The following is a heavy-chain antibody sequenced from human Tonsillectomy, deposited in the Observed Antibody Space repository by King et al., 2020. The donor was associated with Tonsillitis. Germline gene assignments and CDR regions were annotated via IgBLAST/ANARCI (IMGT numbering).Heavy chain of an antibody. CDR3: AREGDYPENDYGMDV. J-gene: IGHJ6*02. Sequence: VQLVESGGGLVKPGGSLRLSCAASGFTFSSYNMNWVRQAPGKGLEWVSSISSSSSYIYYADSVKGRFTISRDNAKNSLSLQMNSLRAEDTAVYYCAREGDYPENDYGMDVWGQGTTVTVSS. CDR2: ISSSSSYI. V-gene: IGHV3-21*01. D-gene: IGHD4-17*01. CDR1: GFTFSSYN.